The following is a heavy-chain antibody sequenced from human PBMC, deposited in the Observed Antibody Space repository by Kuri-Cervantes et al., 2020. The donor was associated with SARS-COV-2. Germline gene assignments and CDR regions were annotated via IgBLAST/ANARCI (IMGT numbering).Heavy chain of an antibody. CDR1: GGSISSYY. D-gene: IGHD3-22*01. CDR3: ARSSGVVIVVVTLNAYFDY. CDR2: IYYSGST. Sequence: SETLSLTCTVSGGSISSYYWSWIRQPPGKGLEWIGYIYYSGSTNYNPSLKSRVTISVDTSKNQFSLKLSPVTAADTAVYYCARSSGVVIVVVTLNAYFDYWGQGTLVTVSS. V-gene: IGHV4-59*08. J-gene: IGHJ4*02.